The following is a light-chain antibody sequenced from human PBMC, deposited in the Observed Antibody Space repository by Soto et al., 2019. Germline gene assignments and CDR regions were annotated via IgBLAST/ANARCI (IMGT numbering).Light chain of an antibody. CDR3: KQYNSYPK. V-gene: IGKV1-5*03. Sequence: DIQMTQSPSTLSASVGDRVTITCRASQSISSWLSWYQQKPGKAPKLLIYKASSLESGVPSRFSGSGSGTDFTLTISSLQPDDFATYYCKQYNSYPKFGQGTKVEIK. CDR1: QSISSW. J-gene: IGKJ1*01. CDR2: KAS.